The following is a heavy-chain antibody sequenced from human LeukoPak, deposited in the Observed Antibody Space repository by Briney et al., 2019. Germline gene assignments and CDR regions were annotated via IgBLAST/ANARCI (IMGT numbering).Heavy chain of an antibody. J-gene: IGHJ3*02. CDR1: GFTFSSYS. D-gene: IGHD2-2*01. CDR2: ISSSSSYI. CDR3: ASLKGLGYCSSTSCLSTFDI. Sequence: PGGSLRLSCAASGFTFSSYSMNWVRQAPGKGLEGVSSISSSSSYIYYADSVKGRFTISRDNAKNSLYLQMDSLRAEDTAVYYCASLKGLGYCSSTSCLSTFDIWGQGTMVTVSS. V-gene: IGHV3-21*01.